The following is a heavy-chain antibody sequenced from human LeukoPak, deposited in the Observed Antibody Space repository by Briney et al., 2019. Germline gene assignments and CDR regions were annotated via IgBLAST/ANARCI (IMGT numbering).Heavy chain of an antibody. CDR1: GFSFSSYS. D-gene: IGHD5-18*01. CDR3: ARDLSGYTYGHPSDS. Sequence: GVSLRLSCAASGFSFSSYSMNWVRQAPGKGLEWVSYISGTGTTTYSADSVKGRFTISRDTAKNSLYLQMNSLRDEDTAVYYCARDLSGYTYGHPSDSWGQGTLVTVSS. CDR2: ISGTGTTT. J-gene: IGHJ4*02. V-gene: IGHV3-48*02.